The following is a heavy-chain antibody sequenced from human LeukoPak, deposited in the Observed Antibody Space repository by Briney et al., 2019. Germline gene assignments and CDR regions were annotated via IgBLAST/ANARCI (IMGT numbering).Heavy chain of an antibody. D-gene: IGHD3-10*01. CDR3: ARDHIWFGET. CDR1: GGSISSYY. J-gene: IGHJ5*02. CDR2: IYYSGST. Sequence: QVQLQESGPGLVKPSETLSLTCTVSGGSISSYYWSWIRQPPGKGLEWIGYIYYSGSTNYNPSLKSRVTISVDTSKNQFSLKLSSVTAADTAVYYCARDHIWFGETWGQGTLVTVSS. V-gene: IGHV4-59*01.